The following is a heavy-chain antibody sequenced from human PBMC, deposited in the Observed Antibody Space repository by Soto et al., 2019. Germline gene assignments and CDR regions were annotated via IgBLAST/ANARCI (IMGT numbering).Heavy chain of an antibody. Sequence: QVTLKESGPVLVKPTETLTLTCAVSGFSLSNGRLGVSWIRQPPGKALEWLAHIFSNDEKSYTTSLKSRLTISKDTSKSQVVLIVTNMDPVDTATYYCPRTDTYYDLRGPYYVFDYWGQGTLVTVSS. V-gene: IGHV2-26*01. D-gene: IGHD3-3*01. J-gene: IGHJ4*02. CDR1: GFSLSNGRLG. CDR2: IFSNDEK. CDR3: PRTDTYYDLRGPYYVFDY.